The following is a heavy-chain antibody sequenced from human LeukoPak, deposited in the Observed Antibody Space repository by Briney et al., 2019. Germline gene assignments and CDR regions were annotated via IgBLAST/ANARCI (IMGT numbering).Heavy chain of an antibody. CDR1: GYTFTGYY. CDR3: ARDLYGDYWFDP. J-gene: IGHJ5*02. CDR2: INPSGGST. V-gene: IGHV1-46*01. D-gene: IGHD4-17*01. Sequence: ASVKVSCKASGYTFTGYYMHWVRQAPGQGLEWMGIINPSGGSTSYAQKFQGRVTMTRDMSTSTVYMELSSLRSEDTAMYYCARDLYGDYWFDPWGQGTLVTVSS.